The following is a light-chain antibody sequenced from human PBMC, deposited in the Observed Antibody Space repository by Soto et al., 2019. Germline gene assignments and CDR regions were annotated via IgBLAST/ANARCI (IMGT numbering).Light chain of an antibody. V-gene: IGKV1-5*01. CDR1: QSISSW. CDR3: QQYNSYPWT. Sequence: DIHMTQSPSTLSASVGDRVTITSRASQSISSWLAWYQQKPGKAPKLLIYDASSLESGVPSRFSGSGSGTEFTLTISSLQPDDFATYYCQQYNSYPWTFGQGTKVDFK. J-gene: IGKJ1*01. CDR2: DAS.